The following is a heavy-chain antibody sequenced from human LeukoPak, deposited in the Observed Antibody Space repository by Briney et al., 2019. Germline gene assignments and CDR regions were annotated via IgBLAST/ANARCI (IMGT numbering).Heavy chain of an antibody. Sequence: PSETLSLICNVSGISIGSHYWSWFRQSPGMGLEWIGCVYNSGTTTYHPSLTHRVSISVDPSANQYSLKMTSATAADTAIYYCARDAFWGQGILVTVSS. V-gene: IGHV4-59*11. CDR2: VYNSGTT. CDR3: ARDAF. CDR1: GISIGSHY. J-gene: IGHJ4*02.